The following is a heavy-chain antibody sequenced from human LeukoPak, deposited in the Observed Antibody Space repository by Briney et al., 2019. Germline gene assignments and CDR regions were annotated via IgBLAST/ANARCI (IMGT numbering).Heavy chain of an antibody. V-gene: IGHV3-23*01. Sequence: GGSLRLSCAASGFTFSSYAMSWVRQAPGKGLEWVSAISGSGGSTYYADSVKGRFTISRDNSKNTLYLQMNSLRAEDTAVYYCAKGPYSGYDSRYFDYWGQGTLVTVSS. D-gene: IGHD5-12*01. CDR3: AKGPYSGYDSRYFDY. J-gene: IGHJ4*02. CDR1: GFTFSSYA. CDR2: ISGSGGST.